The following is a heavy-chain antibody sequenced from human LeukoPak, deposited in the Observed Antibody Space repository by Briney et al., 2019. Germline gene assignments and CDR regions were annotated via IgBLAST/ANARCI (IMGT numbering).Heavy chain of an antibody. Sequence: SVKVSCKASGGTFSSNAISSVRQAPGQGLEWMGGIIPIFGTANYAQKFQGRVTITADESTSTAYMELSSLRSEDTAVYYCARDYVIQKWVPLGLWGQGTLVTVSS. J-gene: IGHJ4*02. D-gene: IGHD1-26*01. CDR1: GGTFSSNA. V-gene: IGHV1-69*01. CDR2: IIPIFGTA. CDR3: ARDYVIQKWVPLGL.